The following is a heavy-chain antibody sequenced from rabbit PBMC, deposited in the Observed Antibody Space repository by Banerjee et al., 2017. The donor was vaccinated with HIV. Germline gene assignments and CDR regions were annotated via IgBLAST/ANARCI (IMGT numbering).Heavy chain of an antibody. D-gene: IGHD4-1*01. V-gene: IGHV1S45*01. CDR2: IYVGSSGNT. CDR3: ARDLAGVIGWNFNL. J-gene: IGHJ4*01. Sequence: QEQLEESGGGLVKPEGSLTLTCTASGFSFSSSQYMCWVRQAPGKGLEWIACIYVGSSGNTVYASWAKGRFTISKTSSTTVTLQMTSLTAADTATYFCARDLAGVIGWNFNLWGPGTLVTVS. CDR1: GFSFSSSQY.